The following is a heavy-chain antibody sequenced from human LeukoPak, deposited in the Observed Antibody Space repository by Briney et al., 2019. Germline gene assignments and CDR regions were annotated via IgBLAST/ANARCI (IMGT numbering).Heavy chain of an antibody. D-gene: IGHD7-27*01. J-gene: IGHJ6*03. CDR3: ARDTRLGNYMDV. CDR1: GFTFSSYS. Sequence: PGGSLRLSCAASGFTFSSYSMNWVRQAPGKGLEWVSSISSSSSYIYYADSVGGRFTISRDNAKNSLYLQMNSLRAEDTAVYYCARDTRLGNYMDVWGKGTTVTVSS. V-gene: IGHV3-21*01. CDR2: ISSSSSYI.